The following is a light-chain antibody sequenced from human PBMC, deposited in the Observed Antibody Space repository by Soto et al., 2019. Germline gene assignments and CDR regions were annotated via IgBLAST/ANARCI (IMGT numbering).Light chain of an antibody. V-gene: IGKV3-20*01. Sequence: EIVLTQSPATLSLSPGERATLSCRASQSVSTNYLAWYQRKPGQAPRLLIYGASSRATDIPHRFSGSGSGTDFTLTITRLEPEDFAVYYCQQYGSSPPTFGQGTKVEVK. CDR3: QQYGSSPPT. CDR1: QSVSTNY. J-gene: IGKJ1*01. CDR2: GAS.